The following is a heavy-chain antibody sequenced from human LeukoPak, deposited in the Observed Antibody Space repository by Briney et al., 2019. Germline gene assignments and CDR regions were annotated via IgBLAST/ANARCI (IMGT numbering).Heavy chain of an antibody. Sequence: GGSLRLSCAASGFTFSSYAMHWVRQAPGKGLEWVAVISYDGSNKYYADSVKGRFTISRDNSKNTLYLQMNSLRAEDTAVYYCARPSYRFQYMDVWGKGTTVTVSS. J-gene: IGHJ6*03. D-gene: IGHD1-14*01. CDR3: ARPSYRFQYMDV. CDR1: GFTFSSYA. CDR2: ISYDGSNK. V-gene: IGHV3-30*04.